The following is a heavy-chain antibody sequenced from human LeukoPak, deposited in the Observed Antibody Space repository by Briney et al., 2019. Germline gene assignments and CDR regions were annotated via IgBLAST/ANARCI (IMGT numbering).Heavy chain of an antibody. J-gene: IGHJ1*01. CDR1: GYTFTSYG. Sequence: ASVKVSCKASGYTFTSYGISWVRQAPGQGLKWMGWISAYNGNTNYAQKLQGRVTMTTDTSTSTAYMELRSLRSDDTAVYYCARVDSDSGFPFVEYFQHWGQGTLVTVSS. D-gene: IGHD6-19*01. CDR3: ARVDSDSGFPFVEYFQH. V-gene: IGHV1-18*01. CDR2: ISAYNGNT.